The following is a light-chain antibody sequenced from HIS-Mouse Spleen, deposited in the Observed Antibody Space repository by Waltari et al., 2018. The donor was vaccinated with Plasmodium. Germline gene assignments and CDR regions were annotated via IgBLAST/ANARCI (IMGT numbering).Light chain of an antibody. CDR1: SLPQKY. Sequence: SYDLTQPPSVSVSPGQTARITCSGDSLPQKYLYWYQQKSGQAPVLVIYEDSKRPSGIPEGFSGSSSGTMATLTISGAQVEDEADYYCYSTDSSGNHRVFGGGTKLTVL. CDR2: EDS. V-gene: IGLV3-10*01. CDR3: YSTDSSGNHRV. J-gene: IGLJ3*02.